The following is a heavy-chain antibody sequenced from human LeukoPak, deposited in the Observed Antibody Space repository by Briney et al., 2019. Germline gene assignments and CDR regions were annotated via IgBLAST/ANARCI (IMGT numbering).Heavy chain of an antibody. D-gene: IGHD3-3*02. CDR1: GDSISSGRDY. V-gene: IGHV4-39*01. CDR2: LSYNGST. J-gene: IGHJ5*01. Sequence: SETLSLTCTVSGDSISSGRDYWGWIRQSPGKGLEWIGSLSYNGSTYYNPSLKSRVIVFVDTSKSQVSLKLSAVTAADTAIYYCARGIDSWGHGTLVTVSS. CDR3: ARGIDS.